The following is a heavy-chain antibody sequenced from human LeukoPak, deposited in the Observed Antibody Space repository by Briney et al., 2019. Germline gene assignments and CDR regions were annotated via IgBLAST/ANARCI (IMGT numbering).Heavy chain of an antibody. J-gene: IGHJ4*02. CDR2: ISGSGGST. D-gene: IGHD5-12*01. V-gene: IGHV3-23*01. CDR3: ARRGSGYTEPIDY. Sequence: PGGSLRLSCAASGFTFSSYAMSWVRQAPGKGLEWVSAISGSGGSTYYADSVKGRFTISRDNAKNSLYLQMNSLRAEDTAVYYCARRGSGYTEPIDYWGQGTLVTVSS. CDR1: GFTFSSYA.